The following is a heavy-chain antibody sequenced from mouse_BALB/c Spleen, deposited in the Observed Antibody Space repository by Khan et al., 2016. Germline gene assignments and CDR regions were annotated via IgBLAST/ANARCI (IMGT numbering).Heavy chain of an antibody. D-gene: IGHD1-2*01. CDR3: ARVSYGYYYFDD. J-gene: IGHJ2*01. V-gene: IGHV5-6-3*01. Sequence: EVELVESGGGLVQPGGSLKLSCAASGFTFSSYGMSWVRQTPDKRLELVATINSNGGSTYYPDSVKGRFTISRDNAQNTLYLQMSSLRTEDTAMDYGARVSYGYYYFDDGGQGTTLTVSS. CDR2: INSNGGST. CDR1: GFTFSSYG.